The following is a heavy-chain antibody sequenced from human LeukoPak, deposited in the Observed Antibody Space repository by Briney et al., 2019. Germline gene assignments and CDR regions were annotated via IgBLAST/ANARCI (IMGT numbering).Heavy chain of an antibody. CDR2: ITASSTAI. J-gene: IGHJ4*02. D-gene: IGHD3-10*01. CDR3: ARDGRFGLPHDY. Sequence: PGGSLRLSCAASGFTFNTYTMNWVRQAPGKGLEWVSSITASSTAIYSADSVKGRFTISRDNAKNFLYLQMNSLRAEDTAVYYCARDGRFGLPHDYWGQGTLVTVSS. V-gene: IGHV3-21*01. CDR1: GFTFNTYT.